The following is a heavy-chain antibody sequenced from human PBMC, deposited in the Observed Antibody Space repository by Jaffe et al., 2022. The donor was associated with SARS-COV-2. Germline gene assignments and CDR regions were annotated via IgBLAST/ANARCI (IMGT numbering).Heavy chain of an antibody. D-gene: IGHD5-12*01. J-gene: IGHJ4*02. CDR3: AKDYWSRDSGYDPQAFFDY. CDR2: INTGGGT. Sequence: EVQLLGSGGGLVQPGGSQRLSCAASGFTFSSYAMSWVRQAPGKGLEWVSTINTGGGTYYADSVKGRFTISRDNSKNTLYLQMNSLRVEDTAVYYCAKDYWSRDSGYDPQAFFDYWGQGTLVTVSS. CDR1: GFTFSSYA. V-gene: IGHV3-23*01.